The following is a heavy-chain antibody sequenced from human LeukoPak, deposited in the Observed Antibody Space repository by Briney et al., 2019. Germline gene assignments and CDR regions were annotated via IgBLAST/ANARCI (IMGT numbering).Heavy chain of an antibody. V-gene: IGHV3-21*01. J-gene: IGHJ3*02. CDR2: ISSSSSYI. CDR1: GFTFSRYS. Sequence: GGSLRLSCAASGFTFSRYSMNWVRQAPGKGLEWVSSISSSSSYIYYADSVKGRFTISRDNAKNSLYLQMNSLRAEDTAVYYCARGGVDIVATIDAFDIWGQGTMVTVAS. D-gene: IGHD5-12*01. CDR3: ARGGVDIVATIDAFDI.